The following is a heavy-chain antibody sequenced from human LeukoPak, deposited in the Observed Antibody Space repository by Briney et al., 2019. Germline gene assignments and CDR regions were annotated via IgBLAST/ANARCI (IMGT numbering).Heavy chain of an antibody. CDR3: ARGCCDPFYESGAKIGGIDY. CDR2: ISFDGSNK. Sequence: SGGSLRLSCAASGFSFSGYAMHWVRQAPGKGLEWVAVISFDGSNKYYADSVKGRFTISRNNSNNTVNLQVSRLRADDTAVYYCARGCCDPFYESGAKIGGIDYWGQGTLVTVSS. D-gene: IGHD2/OR15-2a*01. CDR1: GFSFSGYA. J-gene: IGHJ4*02. V-gene: IGHV3-30-3*01.